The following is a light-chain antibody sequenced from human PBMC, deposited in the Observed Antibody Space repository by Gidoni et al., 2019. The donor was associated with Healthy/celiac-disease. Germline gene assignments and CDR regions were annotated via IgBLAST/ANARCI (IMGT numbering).Light chain of an antibody. CDR2: WAS. J-gene: IGKJ2*01. CDR3: QQYYSTPYT. Sequence: VSLGERATSNCKSSQSVLYSSNNKNYLAWYQQKPGQPPKLLIYWASTRESGVPDRFSGSGSGTDFTLTISSLQAEDVAVYYCQQYYSTPYTFGQGTKLEIK. V-gene: IGKV4-1*01. CDR1: QSVLYSSNNKNY.